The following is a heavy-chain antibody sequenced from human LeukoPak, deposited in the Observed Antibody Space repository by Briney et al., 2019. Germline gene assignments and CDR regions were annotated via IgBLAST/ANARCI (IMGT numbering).Heavy chain of an antibody. CDR2: ISSSSSYI. CDR1: GFTFSSYS. J-gene: IGHJ4*02. Sequence: GGSLRLSCAASGFTFSSYSMNWVRQAPGKGLEWVSSISSSSSYIYYADSVKGRFTISRDNAKNSLYLQMNSLRAEDTAVYYCARSNGGNSNCDYWGQGTLVTVSS. D-gene: IGHD4-23*01. CDR3: ARSNGGNSNCDY. V-gene: IGHV3-21*01.